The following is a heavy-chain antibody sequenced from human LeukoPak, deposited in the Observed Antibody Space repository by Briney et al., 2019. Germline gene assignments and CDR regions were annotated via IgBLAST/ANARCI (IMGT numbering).Heavy chain of an antibody. V-gene: IGHV3-11*01. CDR2: ISSSGGTI. J-gene: IGHJ6*03. CDR3: ARDASDIVVVPAAAAYYYYYMDV. D-gene: IGHD2-2*01. CDR1: GFTSSDYN. Sequence: PGGSLRLSCAASGFTSSDYNRSWIRQAPGRGRGGVSYISSSGGTIYYADSVKGRFTISRDNAKNSLYLQMNSLRAEDTAVYYCARDASDIVVVPAAAAYYYYYMDVWGKGTTVTVSS.